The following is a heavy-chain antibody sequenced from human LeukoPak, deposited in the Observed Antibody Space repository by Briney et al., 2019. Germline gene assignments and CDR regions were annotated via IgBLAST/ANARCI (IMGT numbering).Heavy chain of an antibody. CDR1: GFTFSISD. CDR2: IGTIGDT. CDR3: ARDLVWFGEPKDYYNYMDV. V-gene: IGHV3-13*01. D-gene: IGHD3-10*01. Sequence: GGSLRLSCAASGFTFSISDMHWVRQPTGRGLEWVSAIGTIGDTYYSGSVKGRFTISRDNAKNSLYLQMNTLRAEDTAVYYCARDLVWFGEPKDYYNYMDVWGKGTTVTVSS. J-gene: IGHJ6*03.